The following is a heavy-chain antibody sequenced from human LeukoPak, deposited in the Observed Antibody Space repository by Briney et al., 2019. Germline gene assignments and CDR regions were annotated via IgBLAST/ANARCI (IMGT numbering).Heavy chain of an antibody. CDR2: INQDGSEK. Sequence: GESLKISCKGSGYSFTTYWIGWVRQAPGKGLQWVANINQDGSEKYYVDSVKGRFTISRDNAKNSVYVQMNSLRAEDTAVYYCARGRTNDNWGQGTLVTVSS. V-gene: IGHV3-7*04. J-gene: IGHJ4*02. CDR3: ARGRTNDN. CDR1: GYSFTTYW. D-gene: IGHD1-14*01.